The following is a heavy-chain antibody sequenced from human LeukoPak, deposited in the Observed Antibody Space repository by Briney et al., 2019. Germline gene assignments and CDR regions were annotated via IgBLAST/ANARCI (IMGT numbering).Heavy chain of an antibody. Sequence: PSETLSLTCTVSGGSISSSSYYWGWIRQPPGKGLEWIGSIYYSGSTYYNPSLKSRVTISVDTSKNQFSLKLSSVTAADTAVYYCAREGVWSGWFDTWGQGTLVTVSS. V-gene: IGHV4-39*07. D-gene: IGHD2-21*01. CDR3: AREGVWSGWFDT. CDR2: IYYSGST. J-gene: IGHJ5*02. CDR1: GGSISSSSYY.